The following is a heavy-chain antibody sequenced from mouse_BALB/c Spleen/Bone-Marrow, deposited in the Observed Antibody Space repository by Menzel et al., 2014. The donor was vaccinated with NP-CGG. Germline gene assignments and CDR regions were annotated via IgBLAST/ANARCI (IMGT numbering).Heavy chain of an antibody. CDR2: IWSDGST. V-gene: IGHV2-6-1*01. J-gene: IGHJ4*01. CDR1: GFSLTNSG. Sequence: VQLLQSGPGLVAPSQILSITCTISGFSLTNSGVHWVRQPPGKGLEWLVVIWSDGSTTYNSALKFRLRISKNNSKSQVFLKMNSLQTDDTAMYYCARHRYYAMDYWGQGSSVTGSS. CDR3: ARHRYYAMDY.